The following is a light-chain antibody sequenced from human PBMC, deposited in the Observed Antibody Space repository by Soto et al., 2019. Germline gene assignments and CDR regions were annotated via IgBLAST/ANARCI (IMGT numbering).Light chain of an antibody. CDR3: QRLDSYSTFS. J-gene: IGKJ3*01. CDR1: QDISSY. V-gene: IGKV1-9*01. CDR2: GAS. Sequence: DIQLTQSPSFLSASVGDRVTITCRASQDISSYLAWYQQKPGKAPKLLIFGASTLQSGVPYRFSGSGSGTEFALTTSSLQPEDFATYYCQRLDSYSTFSFGPGTKVDI.